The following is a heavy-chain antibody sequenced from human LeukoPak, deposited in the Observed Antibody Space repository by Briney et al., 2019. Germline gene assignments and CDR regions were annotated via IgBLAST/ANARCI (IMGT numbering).Heavy chain of an antibody. D-gene: IGHD3-10*01. J-gene: IGHJ3*02. V-gene: IGHV4-4*08. CDR3: ARDLRTYYYGSGSYLDAFDI. Sequence: SETLSLTCSVSTGSISTYYWSWIRQPPGKGLEWIGRIYTSGSTNYNPSLKSRVTISVDTSKNQFSLKLSSVTAADTAVYYCARDLRTYYYGSGSYLDAFDIWGQGTMVTVSS. CDR1: TGSISTYY. CDR2: IYTSGST.